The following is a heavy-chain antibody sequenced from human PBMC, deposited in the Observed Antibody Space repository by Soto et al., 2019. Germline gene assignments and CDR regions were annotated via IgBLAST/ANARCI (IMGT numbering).Heavy chain of an antibody. D-gene: IGHD2-21*02. Sequence: SETLSLTCTVSGGSISSGGYYWSWIRQHPGKGLEWIGYIYYSGSTYYNPSLKSRVTISVDTSKNQFSLKLSSVTAADTAVHYCARGMTLSYYFDYWGQGTLVTVSS. CDR2: IYYSGST. J-gene: IGHJ4*02. CDR1: GGSISSGGYY. V-gene: IGHV4-31*03. CDR3: ARGMTLSYYFDY.